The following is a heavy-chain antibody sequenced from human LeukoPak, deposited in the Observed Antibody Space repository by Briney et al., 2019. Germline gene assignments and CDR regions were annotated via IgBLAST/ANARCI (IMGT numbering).Heavy chain of an antibody. V-gene: IGHV4-59*01. D-gene: IGHD2-2*01. CDR3: ARDRGYCSSTSCYVRRNDAFDI. Sequence: SETLSLTCTVSGGSISSYYWSWIRQPPGKGLEWIGYIYYSGSTNYNPSLKRRGTISVDTSKNQFSLKLSSVTAADTAVYYCARDRGYCSSTSCYVRRNDAFDIWGQGTMVTVSS. J-gene: IGHJ3*02. CDR2: IYYSGST. CDR1: GGSISSYY.